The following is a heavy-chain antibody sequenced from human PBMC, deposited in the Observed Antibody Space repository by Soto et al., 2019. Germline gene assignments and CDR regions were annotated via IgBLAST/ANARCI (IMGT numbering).Heavy chain of an antibody. V-gene: IGHV4-4*02. CDR1: GASMSSSTW. CDR2: IYHSGTT. CDR3: AIPGPGDFHY. J-gene: IGHJ4*02. Sequence: QVQLQESGPGLVKPSGTLSFTCAVSGASMSSSTWWSWVRQSPGKGLEWIGEIYHSGTTNYNPSLKSRVTISVDKSKKEFSLKLSSVTAADTAVYYCAIPGPGDFHYWGQGTLVTVSS.